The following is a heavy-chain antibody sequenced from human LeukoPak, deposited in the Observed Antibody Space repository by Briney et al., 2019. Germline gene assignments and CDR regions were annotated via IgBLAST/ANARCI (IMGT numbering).Heavy chain of an antibody. Sequence: GGSLRLSCAASGFTVSTNYMNWVRQAPGKGLEWVSILYSGSDTYYADSVKGRFTISRDSSKNILSLQMNNLRAEDTAVYYCAKGAASVEMAIADYWGQGTLVTVSS. CDR1: GFTVSTNY. CDR3: AKGAASVEMAIADY. CDR2: LYSGSDT. V-gene: IGHV3-53*01. D-gene: IGHD5-24*01. J-gene: IGHJ4*02.